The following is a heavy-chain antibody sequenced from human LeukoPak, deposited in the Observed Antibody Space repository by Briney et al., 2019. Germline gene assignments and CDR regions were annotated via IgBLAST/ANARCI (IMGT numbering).Heavy chain of an antibody. D-gene: IGHD5-12*01. CDR2: IYYSGST. CDR1: GGSISSGGYY. J-gene: IGHJ4*02. Sequence: SETLSLTCTVSGGSISSGGYYWSWIRQHPGKGLEWIGYIYYSGSTYYNPSLKSRVTISVDTSKNQFSLKLSSVTAADTAVYYCARHGKMATITDFDYWGQGTLVTVSS. V-gene: IGHV4-31*03. CDR3: ARHGKMATITDFDY.